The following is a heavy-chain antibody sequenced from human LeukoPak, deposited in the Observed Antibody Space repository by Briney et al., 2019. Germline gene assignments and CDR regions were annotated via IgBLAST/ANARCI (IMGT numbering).Heavy chain of an antibody. CDR3: ARDTIFGVVTSFYY. CDR2: ISSSGSTI. J-gene: IGHJ4*02. V-gene: IGHV3-48*03. CDR1: GFTFSSYE. Sequence: GGSLRLSCAASGFTFSSYEMNWVRQAPGKGLEWVSYISSSGSTIYYADSVKGRFTISRDNAKNSLYLQMNSLRAEDTAVYYCARDTIFGVVTSFYYWGQGTLVTVSS. D-gene: IGHD3-3*01.